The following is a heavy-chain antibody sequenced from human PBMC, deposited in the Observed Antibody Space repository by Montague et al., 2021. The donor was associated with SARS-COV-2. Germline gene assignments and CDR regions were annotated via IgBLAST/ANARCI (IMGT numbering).Heavy chain of an antibody. CDR2: IYYSGST. D-gene: IGHD3-9*01. CDR1: GGSISSSSYY. V-gene: IGHV4-39*01. J-gene: IGHJ6*02. CDR3: ARLSKTGYPPLYYYYGMDV. Sequence: ETLSLTCTVSGGSISSSSYYWGWIRQPPGKGLEWIGSIYYSGSTYYNPSLKSRVTISVDTSKNQFSLKLSSVTAADTAVYYCARLSKTGYPPLYYYYGMDVWGQGTTVTVSS.